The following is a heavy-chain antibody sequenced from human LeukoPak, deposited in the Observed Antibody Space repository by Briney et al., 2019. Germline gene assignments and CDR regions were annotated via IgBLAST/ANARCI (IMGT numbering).Heavy chain of an antibody. J-gene: IGHJ3*01. CDR1: GGSISRFY. CDR3: ARNSNFVGATTNDALDY. D-gene: IGHD1-26*01. Sequence: SESLSLTCTVSGGSISRFYWSWIRQPPGKGLEWIAYVYYTGDTSYNPSLRSRVTISLDTSKSQFSLKLSSVTAADTAVYYCARNSNFVGATTNDALDYWGQGTMVTVSS. CDR2: VYYTGDT. V-gene: IGHV4-59*01.